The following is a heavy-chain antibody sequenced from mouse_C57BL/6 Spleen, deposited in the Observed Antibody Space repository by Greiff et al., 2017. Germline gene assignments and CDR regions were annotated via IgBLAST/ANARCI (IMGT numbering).Heavy chain of an antibody. J-gene: IGHJ2*01. CDR3: AREGSSGPSDY. D-gene: IGHD3-2*02. CDR1: GYTFTDYY. V-gene: IGHV1-19*01. Sequence: VHVKQSGPVLVKPGASVKMSCKASGYTFTDYYMNWVKQSHGKSLEWIGVINPYNGGTSYNQKFKGKATLTVDKSSSTAYMELNSLTSEDSAVYYCAREGSSGPSDYWGQGTTLTVSS. CDR2: INPYNGGT.